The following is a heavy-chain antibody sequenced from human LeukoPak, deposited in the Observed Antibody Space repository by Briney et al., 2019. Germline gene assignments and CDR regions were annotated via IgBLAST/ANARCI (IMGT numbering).Heavy chain of an antibody. D-gene: IGHD1-26*01. Sequence: ASVKVSCKASGYTFTSYYTHWARQAPGQGLEWLGVINPSGGSTRYEQKFQGRVTMTRDMSTSTVYMELSSPRSEDTAVYYCARGGSYTIWGQGTLVTVSS. J-gene: IGHJ4*02. V-gene: IGHV1-46*01. CDR3: ARGGSYTI. CDR1: GYTFTSYY. CDR2: INPSGGST.